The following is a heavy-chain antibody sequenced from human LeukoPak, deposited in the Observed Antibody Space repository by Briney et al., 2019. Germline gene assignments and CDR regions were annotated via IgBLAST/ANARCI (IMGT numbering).Heavy chain of an antibody. Sequence: SVKVSCKASGGTFSSYAISWVRQAPGQGLEGMGGIIPIFGTATYAQKFQGGVPITADESTSTAYMQLSSLTSAATAVYSCARGPQVATIYYYYYMDVWGKGTPVTVSS. CDR3: ARGPQVATIYYYYYMDV. CDR2: IIPIFGTA. D-gene: IGHD5-12*01. V-gene: IGHV1-69*13. J-gene: IGHJ6*03. CDR1: GGTFSSYA.